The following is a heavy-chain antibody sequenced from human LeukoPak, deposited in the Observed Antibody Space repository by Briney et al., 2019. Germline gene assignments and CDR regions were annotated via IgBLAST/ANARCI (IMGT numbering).Heavy chain of an antibody. CDR3: ARSPRRVTATIYFDY. CDR2: IYYSGST. J-gene: IGHJ4*02. V-gene: IGHV4-39*07. D-gene: IGHD2-21*02. CDR1: GDSISSSSSY. Sequence: PSETLSLTCTVSGDSISSSSSYWGWIRQPPGEGLEWIGSIYYSGSTYYNTSLKSRVTISVDTSKNQFSLRLNSVTAADTAVYYCARSPRRVTATIYFDYWGQGTLVTASS.